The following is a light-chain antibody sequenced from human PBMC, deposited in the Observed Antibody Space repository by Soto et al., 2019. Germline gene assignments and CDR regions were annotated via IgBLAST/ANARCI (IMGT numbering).Light chain of an antibody. V-gene: IGKV1-5*01. CDR3: QQYNSKT. CDR1: QRISSW. Sequence: DIQMTQSPSTLSASVGDRVTITCRASQRISSWLAWYQQNPGKAPKLLIYDASSLESGVPSRFSGSGSGTEFTLTISSLQPDDFATYYCQQYNSKTFGQGTKVEIK. CDR2: DAS. J-gene: IGKJ1*01.